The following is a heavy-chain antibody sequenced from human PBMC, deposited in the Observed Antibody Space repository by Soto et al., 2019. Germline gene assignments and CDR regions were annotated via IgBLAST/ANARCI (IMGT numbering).Heavy chain of an antibody. CDR1: GFSFSSYG. Sequence: QVQLVESGGGVVQPERSLRLSCAASGFSFSSYGLHWVRQAPGKGLEWVAAISYVGNNEYYADSVKGRFTISRDDSKNTLYLQMISLRAEDTAVYYCAKATYSGSYFSDYWGQGTLVTVSS. CDR3: AKATYSGSYFSDY. J-gene: IGHJ4*02. V-gene: IGHV3-30*18. D-gene: IGHD1-26*01. CDR2: ISYVGNNE.